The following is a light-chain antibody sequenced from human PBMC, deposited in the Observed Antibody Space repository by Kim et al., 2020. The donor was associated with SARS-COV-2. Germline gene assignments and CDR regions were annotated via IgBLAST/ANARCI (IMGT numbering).Light chain of an antibody. Sequence: QSALTQPASVSGSPGQSITISCTGTSSDVGGYNYVSWYQQHPDKAPKLMIYDVSNRPSGVSNRFSGSKCGNTASLTISGLQAEDEADYYCSSYTSSSTQVFGGGTQLTVL. J-gene: IGLJ3*02. V-gene: IGLV2-14*03. CDR1: SSDVGGYNY. CDR2: DVS. CDR3: SSYTSSSTQV.